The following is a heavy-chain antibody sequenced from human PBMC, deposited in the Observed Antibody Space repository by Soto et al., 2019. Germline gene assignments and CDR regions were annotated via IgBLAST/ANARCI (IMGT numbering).Heavy chain of an antibody. Sequence: PSERRSRTCTVGGGSISSCYWSWIRRPPGKGLEWIGYSYYSGSTNYNPSVKSRVTISVDTSKNQLPLKLSSVTDADTAVYYCASSVGQFFDYWGQGTLVAVSS. CDR2: SYYSGST. D-gene: IGHD6-19*01. V-gene: IGHV4-59*01. J-gene: IGHJ4*02. CDR3: ASSVGQFFDY. CDR1: GGSISSCY.